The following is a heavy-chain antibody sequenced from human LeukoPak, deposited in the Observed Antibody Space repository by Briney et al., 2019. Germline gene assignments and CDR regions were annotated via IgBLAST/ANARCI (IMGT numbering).Heavy chain of an antibody. Sequence: PGRCLRLSSAASGFTFSSYGMHWVRQAPGKGLEWVAVILSDGSKEFYTDSVKGRFTISRDNSKNTLYLQMNSLRAEDTAVYYCAKDEYCSSTSCPETDYWGQGTLVTVSS. V-gene: IGHV3-30*19. D-gene: IGHD2-2*01. CDR3: AKDEYCSSTSCPETDY. CDR1: GFTFSSYG. J-gene: IGHJ4*02. CDR2: ILSDGSKE.